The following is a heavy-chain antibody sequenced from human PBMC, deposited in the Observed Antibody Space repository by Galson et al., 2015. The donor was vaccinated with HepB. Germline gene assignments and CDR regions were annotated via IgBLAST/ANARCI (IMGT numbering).Heavy chain of an antibody. Sequence: ETLSLTCTVSGGSISSYYWSWIRQPPGKGLEWIGYIYYSGSTNYNPSLKSRVTISVDTSKNQFSLKLSSVTAADTAVYYCARAETAMLLLDYWGQGTLVTVSS. CDR1: GGSISSYY. J-gene: IGHJ4*02. CDR2: IYYSGST. V-gene: IGHV4-59*01. D-gene: IGHD5-18*01. CDR3: ARAETAMLLLDY.